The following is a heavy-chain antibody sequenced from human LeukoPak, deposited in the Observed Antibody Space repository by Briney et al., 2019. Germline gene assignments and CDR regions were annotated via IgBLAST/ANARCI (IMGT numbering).Heavy chain of an antibody. V-gene: IGHV3-30*02. Sequence: PGGSLRLSCAASGFTFSSYGMHWVRQAPGKGLEWVAFIRYDGSNKYYADSVKGRFTISRDNSKNTLYLQMNSLRAEDTAVYYCAKDWEQLDRLFDYWGQGTLVTVSS. J-gene: IGHJ4*02. CDR1: GFTFSSYG. D-gene: IGHD6-13*01. CDR3: AKDWEQLDRLFDY. CDR2: IRYDGSNK.